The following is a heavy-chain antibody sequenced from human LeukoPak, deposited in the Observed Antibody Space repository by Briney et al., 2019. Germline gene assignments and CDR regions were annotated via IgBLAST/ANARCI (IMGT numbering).Heavy chain of an antibody. CDR3: ARRRSGYYYGDWFDP. D-gene: IGHD3-22*01. Sequence: WASVTVSCKASGYTFTSYDINWVRQATGQGLEWMGWMNPNSGNTGYAQKFQGRVTMTTDTSTSTAYMELRSLRSDDTAVYYCARRRSGYYYGDWFDPWGQGTLVTVSS. V-gene: IGHV1-8*01. J-gene: IGHJ5*02. CDR1: GYTFTSYD. CDR2: MNPNSGNT.